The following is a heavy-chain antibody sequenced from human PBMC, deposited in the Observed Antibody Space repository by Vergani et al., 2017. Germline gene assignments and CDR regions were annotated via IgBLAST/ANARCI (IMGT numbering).Heavy chain of an antibody. Sequence: EVQLLESGGGLVQPGGSLRLSCGASGFTFSSYAMTWVRQAPGKGLEWVSAISGSGGNTFYTDSVKGRFTISRDNSKDTLYLQMNSLRVEDTVIYYCAKARYPNCKGGNCYSYYYGLDLWGQGTTVTVSS. CDR3: AKARYPNCKGGNCYSYYYGLDL. V-gene: IGHV3-23*01. CDR2: ISGSGGNT. J-gene: IGHJ6*02. D-gene: IGHD2-15*01. CDR1: GFTFSSYA.